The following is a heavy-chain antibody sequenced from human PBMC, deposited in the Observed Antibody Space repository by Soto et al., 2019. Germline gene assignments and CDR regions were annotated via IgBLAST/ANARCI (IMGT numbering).Heavy chain of an antibody. J-gene: IGHJ5*02. CDR2: IYYSGST. V-gene: IGHV4-39*01. CDR1: GGSISSTSYY. CDR3: ASHLEEVSRAPILGWFDP. Sequence: SETLSLTCIVSGGSISSTSYYWGWLRQPPGKGLEWIGSIYYSGSTYYNPSLKSRVTLSVDTSKNPFSLKLTSVTAADTAVYYCASHLEEVSRAPILGWFDPWGQGTLVTVSS. D-gene: IGHD3-16*01.